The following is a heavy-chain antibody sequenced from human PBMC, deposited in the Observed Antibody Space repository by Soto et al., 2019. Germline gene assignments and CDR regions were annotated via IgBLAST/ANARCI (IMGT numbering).Heavy chain of an antibody. CDR2: ISGSGGST. CDR1: GFTFSSYA. Sequence: GGSLRLSCAASGFTFSSYAMSWVRQAPGKGLEWVSAISGSGGSTYYAESVKGRFTISRDNSKNTLYLQMNSLRAEDTAVYYCAKYLWVTRAVDWFGELPHINYFDYWGQGTLVTVSS. CDR3: AKYLWVTRAVDWFGELPHINYFDY. D-gene: IGHD3-10*01. J-gene: IGHJ4*02. V-gene: IGHV3-23*01.